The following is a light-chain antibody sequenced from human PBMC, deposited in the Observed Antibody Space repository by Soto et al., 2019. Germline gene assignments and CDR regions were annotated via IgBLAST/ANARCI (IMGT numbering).Light chain of an antibody. V-gene: IGKV3-15*01. Sequence: EIVMTQSPATLSVSPGERATLPCRASQSVSSNLAWYQQKPGQAPRLLIYGASTRATGIPGRFSGSGSGTEFTLTISSLQSEDFAVYYCQQYNKWPRTFGGGTKVEIE. J-gene: IGKJ4*01. CDR1: QSVSSN. CDR3: QQYNKWPRT. CDR2: GAS.